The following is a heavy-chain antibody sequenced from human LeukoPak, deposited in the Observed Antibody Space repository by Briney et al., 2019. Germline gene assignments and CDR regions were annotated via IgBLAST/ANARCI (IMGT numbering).Heavy chain of an antibody. V-gene: IGHV3-30*18. D-gene: IGHD4-17*01. CDR2: ISFDGSNK. CDR3: AKTTGGWFDP. CDR1: GFTFSSNG. Sequence: PGGSLRLSCAAYGFTFSSNGMHWVRQAPGKGLEWVAVISFDGSNKYYADSVKGRFTISRDNSKNTLYLHMTSLRPDDTAVYYCAKTTGGWFDPWGQGLLVTVSS. J-gene: IGHJ5*02.